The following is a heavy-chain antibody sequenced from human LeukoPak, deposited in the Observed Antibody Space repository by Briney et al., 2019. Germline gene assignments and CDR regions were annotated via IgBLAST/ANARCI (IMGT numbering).Heavy chain of an antibody. CDR1: GFAFDEHG. D-gene: IGHD2-2*01. CDR3: ARAPITSPFYFDY. CDR2: INWSGGST. J-gene: IGHJ4*02. Sequence: PGGSLRLSCTASGFAFDEHGMSWVRQVPGKGLEWVSGINWSGGSTGYADPLRGRFTIPRDNPKNSLYLQMDSLRAEDTPLYYCARAPITSPFYFDYWGEGTLVTVSS. V-gene: IGHV3-20*04.